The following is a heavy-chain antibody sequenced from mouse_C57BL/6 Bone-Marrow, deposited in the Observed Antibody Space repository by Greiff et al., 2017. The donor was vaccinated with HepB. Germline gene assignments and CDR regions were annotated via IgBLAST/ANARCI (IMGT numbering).Heavy chain of an antibody. D-gene: IGHD2-3*01. V-gene: IGHV5-4*03. CDR3: ARGLLRFDY. Sequence: EVKLVESGGGLVKPGGSLKLSCAASGFTFSSYAMSWVRQTPEKRLEWVATISDGGSYTYYPDNVKGRFTISRDNAKNNLYLQMSHLKSEDTAMYYCARGLLRFDYWGQGTTLTVSS. J-gene: IGHJ2*01. CDR2: ISDGGSYT. CDR1: GFTFSSYA.